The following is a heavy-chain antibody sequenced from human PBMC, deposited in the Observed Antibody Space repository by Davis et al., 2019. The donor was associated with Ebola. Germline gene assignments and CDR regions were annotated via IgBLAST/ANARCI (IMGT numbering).Heavy chain of an antibody. Sequence: SEILSLTCTVSGDSISSYHWSWIRQPPGRGLEWIGHIYITGTTNYSPSLKSRVTISGDTSKNQFSLKVISVTAADTAVYYCARIPYVSDWYGTDYWGQGTLVTVSS. V-gene: IGHV4-59*01. CDR3: ARIPYVSDWYGTDY. CDR1: GDSISSYH. CDR2: IYITGTT. J-gene: IGHJ4*02. D-gene: IGHD6-19*01.